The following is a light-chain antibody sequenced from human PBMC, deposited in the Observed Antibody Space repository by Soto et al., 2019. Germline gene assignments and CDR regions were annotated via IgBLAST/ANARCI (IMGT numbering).Light chain of an antibody. Sequence: EFVLTQSPGTLSLSPGERATLSCRASQSVRSNYLAWYQQKPGQSPRLLIYGASNRATGIPDRFSGSGSGTDFPLTISRLEPEDFAVFYCQQSGSSAYTFGQGTTLEIK. V-gene: IGKV3-20*01. J-gene: IGKJ2*01. CDR3: QQSGSSAYT. CDR2: GAS. CDR1: QSVRSNY.